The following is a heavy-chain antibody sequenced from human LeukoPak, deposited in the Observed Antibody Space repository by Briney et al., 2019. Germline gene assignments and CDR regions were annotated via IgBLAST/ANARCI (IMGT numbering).Heavy chain of an antibody. Sequence: GGSLRLSCAASGFTFSDYGMSWVRQAPGKGLEWISSISSTGGTTYYADSVKGRFTISRDNSKNTLYLQMNSLKGDDTAVYYCAKDSAFYYIDVWGKGTTVIISS. CDR1: GFTFSDYG. D-gene: IGHD3-10*01. V-gene: IGHV3-23*01. CDR3: AKDSAFYYIDV. CDR2: ISSTGGTT. J-gene: IGHJ6*03.